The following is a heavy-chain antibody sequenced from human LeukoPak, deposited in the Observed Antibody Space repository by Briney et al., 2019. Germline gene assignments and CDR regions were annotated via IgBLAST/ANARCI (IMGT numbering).Heavy chain of an antibody. D-gene: IGHD2-15*01. CDR1: GISLSSLW. V-gene: IGHV3-7*01. J-gene: IGHJ2*01. Sequence: PGGSLRLSCAASGISLSSLWMSWFRQAPGKGLEWVADIRQDGSDEHYVASVKGSFTISRDSTSLFLQMNSLRAEDTAAYYCAGGQGWHFDLWGRGTLITVSS. CDR3: AGGQGWHFDL. CDR2: IRQDGSDE.